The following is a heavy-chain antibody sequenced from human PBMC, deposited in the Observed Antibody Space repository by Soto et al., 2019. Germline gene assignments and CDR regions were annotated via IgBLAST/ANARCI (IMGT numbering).Heavy chain of an antibody. CDR2: IYPGDSDT. CDR1: GYSFTTYW. V-gene: IGHV5-51*01. CDR3: ARQAAAGKYYYAMDV. Sequence: HGESLKISCTGSGYSFTTYWIGWVRQMTGKGLEGMVIIYPGDSDTRYSPSFQGQVTISADKSINTTYLQWSSLKASDTAIYYCARQAAAGKYYYAMDVWGQGTTVTVSS. J-gene: IGHJ6*02. D-gene: IGHD6-13*01.